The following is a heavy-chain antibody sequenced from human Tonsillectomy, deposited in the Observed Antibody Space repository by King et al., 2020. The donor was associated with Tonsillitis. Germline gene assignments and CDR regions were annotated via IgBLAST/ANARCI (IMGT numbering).Heavy chain of an antibody. J-gene: IGHJ4*02. Sequence: VQLVESGGGLVKPGGSLRLSCAASGFTYSNAWMNWVRQAPGKGLEWVGRIRSITDGGTTDYAAPVKGRFTISRDDSEHTLYLQMNSLKTEDTAVYYCTILPDAGPGYWGQGTLVTVSS. D-gene: IGHD1-26*01. CDR3: TILPDAGPGY. CDR1: GFTYSNAW. V-gene: IGHV3-15*01. CDR2: IRSITDGGTT.